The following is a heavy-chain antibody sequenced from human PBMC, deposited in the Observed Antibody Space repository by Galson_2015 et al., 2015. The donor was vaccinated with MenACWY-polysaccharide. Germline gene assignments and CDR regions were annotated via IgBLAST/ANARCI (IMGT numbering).Heavy chain of an antibody. V-gene: IGHV3-48*02. CDR2: INGGSSTI. D-gene: IGHD6-13*01. CDR3: ARVSGIAGADDY. J-gene: IGHJ4*02. Sequence: SLRLSCAASGFTFSTYRMTWVRQAPGKGLEWVSYINGGSSTIYYADSVKGRFTISRDNAKNSLYLQMNSLRDDDTAVYYCARVSGIAGADDYWGQGTLVTVSS. CDR1: GFTFSTYR.